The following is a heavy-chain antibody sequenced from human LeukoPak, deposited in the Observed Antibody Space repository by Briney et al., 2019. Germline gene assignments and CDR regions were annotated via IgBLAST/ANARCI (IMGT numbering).Heavy chain of an antibody. Sequence: GGSLGLSCAASGFTFSSYSMNWVRQAPGKGLEWVSSISSSSSYIYYADSVKGRFTISRDNAKNSLYLQMNSLRAEDTAVYYCARGGESMGLRYFDYWGQGTLVTVSS. CDR3: ARGGESMGLRYFDY. CDR1: GFTFSSYS. CDR2: ISSSSSYI. J-gene: IGHJ4*02. V-gene: IGHV3-21*01. D-gene: IGHD5-12*01.